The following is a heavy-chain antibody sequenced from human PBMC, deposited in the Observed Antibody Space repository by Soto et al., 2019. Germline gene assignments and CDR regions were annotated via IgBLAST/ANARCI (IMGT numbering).Heavy chain of an antibody. J-gene: IGHJ6*02. Sequence: PGGSLRLSCAASGFTSSSYGMHWVRQAPGKGLEWVAVISYDGSNKYYADSVKGRFTISRDNSKNTLYLQMNSLRAEDTAVYYCAKSSRGREMATIGRRDYYYYYGMDVWGQGTTVTVS. CDR2: ISYDGSNK. V-gene: IGHV3-30*18. CDR3: AKSSRGREMATIGRRDYYYYYGMDV. D-gene: IGHD5-12*01. CDR1: GFTSSSYG.